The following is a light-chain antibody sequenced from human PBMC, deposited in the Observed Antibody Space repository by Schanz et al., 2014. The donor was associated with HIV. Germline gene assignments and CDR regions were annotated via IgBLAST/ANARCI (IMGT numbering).Light chain of an antibody. CDR1: QSISEW. CDR2: EAS. V-gene: IGKV1-5*03. J-gene: IGKJ4*01. CDR3: QQCYSYPPT. Sequence: DIQMTQSPSTLSASVGDRITITCRASQSISEWLAWYQQKPGQAPNLLISEASTLESGVPSRFSASGSGTDFTLTISDLQSEDFATYYCQQCYSYPPTFGGGTKVEIK.